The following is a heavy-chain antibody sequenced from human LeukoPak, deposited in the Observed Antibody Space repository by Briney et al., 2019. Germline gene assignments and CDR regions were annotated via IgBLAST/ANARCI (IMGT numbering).Heavy chain of an antibody. Sequence: QAGGSLRLSCAVSGFTFSSYRMHWIRQAPGKGLEWVSYISSSGSTIYYADSVKGRFTVSRDNAKNSLYLQMNSLRVEDTAVYYCARASNSGWYEVGYWGQGTLVTVSS. J-gene: IGHJ4*02. CDR1: GFTFSSYR. CDR3: ARASNSGWYEVGY. D-gene: IGHD6-19*01. CDR2: ISSSGSTI. V-gene: IGHV3-48*04.